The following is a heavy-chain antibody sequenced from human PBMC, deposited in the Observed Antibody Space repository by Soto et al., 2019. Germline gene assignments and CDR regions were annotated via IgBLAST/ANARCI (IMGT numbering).Heavy chain of an antibody. Sequence: EVQLVESGGGLVQPGGSLRLSCAASGFTFNSFWMSWVRQAPVKGLEWVGNIKQDGSEKNYVDSVKGRFTISRDNAKNSLYLQMNSLRAEDTAVYYWARIASAGRGWDVWGQGTTVVVSS. V-gene: IGHV3-7*01. J-gene: IGHJ6*02. D-gene: IGHD6-13*01. CDR3: ARIASAGRGWDV. CDR2: IKQDGSEK. CDR1: GFTFNSFW.